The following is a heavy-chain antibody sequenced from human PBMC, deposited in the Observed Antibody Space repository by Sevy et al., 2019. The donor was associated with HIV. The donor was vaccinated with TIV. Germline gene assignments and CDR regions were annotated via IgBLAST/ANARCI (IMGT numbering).Heavy chain of an antibody. V-gene: IGHV3-66*01. CDR1: GFTVNSNY. Sequence: GGSLRLSCAASGFTVNSNYMTWVRQAPGKGLEGVSVICSGGTTYHSDSVKDRFTISRDNFKNTLYLQMNSLRAEDTAVYYCARGKSGYGYALNYWGQGTLVTVSS. D-gene: IGHD5-18*01. J-gene: IGHJ4*02. CDR2: ICSGGTT. CDR3: ARGKSGYGYALNY.